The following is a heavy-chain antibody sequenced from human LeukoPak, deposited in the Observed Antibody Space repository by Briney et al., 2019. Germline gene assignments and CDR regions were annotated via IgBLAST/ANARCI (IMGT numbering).Heavy chain of an antibody. V-gene: IGHV3-9*03. J-gene: IGHJ4*02. CDR2: ISWNSGSI. CDR3: AKATGPVTTEPPDY. D-gene: IGHD4-17*01. CDR1: GFTFSTHG. Sequence: GGSLRLSCAATGFTFSTHGMHWVRQAPGKGLEWVSGISWNSGSIGYADSVKGRFTISRDNAKNSLYLQMNSLRAEDMALYYCAKATGPVTTEPPDYWGQGTLVTVSS.